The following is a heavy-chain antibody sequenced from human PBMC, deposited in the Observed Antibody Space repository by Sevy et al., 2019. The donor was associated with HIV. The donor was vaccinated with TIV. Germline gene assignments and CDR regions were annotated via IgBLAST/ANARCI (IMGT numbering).Heavy chain of an antibody. V-gene: IGHV1-18*04. Sequence: ASVKVSCKASGYIFSNYNINWVRQAPGQGLEWMGWISADNGNTDYAQKVQGRVTMTTDTSTNTVYMELRSLRSDDTAVYYCARVSCGGDCYNAFDIWGQGTMVTVSS. J-gene: IGHJ3*02. CDR3: ARVSCGGDCYNAFDI. CDR1: GYIFSNYN. CDR2: ISADNGNT. D-gene: IGHD2-21*02.